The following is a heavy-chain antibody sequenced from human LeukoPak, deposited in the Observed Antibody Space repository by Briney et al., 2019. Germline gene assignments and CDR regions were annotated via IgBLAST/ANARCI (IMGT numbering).Heavy chain of an antibody. J-gene: IGHJ6*03. CDR1: GGTFSSYA. CDR3: APPPPGDYYYYYMDV. V-gene: IGHV1-69*13. CDR2: LIPIFGTA. Sequence: SVKVSCKASGGTFSSYAISWVRQAPGQGLEWMGGLIPIFGTANYAQKFQGRVTITADESTSTAYIGLSSLRSEDTAVYYCAPPPPGDYYYYYMDVWGKGTTVTISS. D-gene: IGHD3-10*01.